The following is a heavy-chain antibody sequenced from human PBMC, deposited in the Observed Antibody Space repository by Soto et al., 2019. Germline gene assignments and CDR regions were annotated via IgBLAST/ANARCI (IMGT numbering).Heavy chain of an antibody. J-gene: IGHJ6*02. Sequence: GGSLRLSCAASGFTFSSYAMSWVRQAPGKGLEWVSAISGSGGSTYYADSVKGRFTISRDNSKNTLYLQMNSLRAEGTAVYYCAKRFNYYDSSGPTGGMDVWGQGTTVTVSS. CDR3: AKRFNYYDSSGPTGGMDV. V-gene: IGHV3-23*01. CDR1: GFTFSSYA. CDR2: ISGSGGST. D-gene: IGHD3-22*01.